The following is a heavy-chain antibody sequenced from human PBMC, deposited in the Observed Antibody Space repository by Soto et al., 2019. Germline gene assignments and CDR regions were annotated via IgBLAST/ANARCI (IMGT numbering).Heavy chain of an antibody. V-gene: IGHV1-2*02. CDR2: FNPNTGAT. J-gene: IGHJ4*02. CDR3: AKEHRFCSGGSCATDF. D-gene: IGHD2-15*01. Sequence: QVQLVQSGAEMKKPGASVKVSCKASGYTFTVSYIHWMRQAPGQGFEWMGWFNPNTGATHYAQKFQGRVTMTRDTSISTAYMELSRLRSDDTAVYYCAKEHRFCSGGSCATDFWGQGTLFTVSS. CDR1: GYTFTVSY.